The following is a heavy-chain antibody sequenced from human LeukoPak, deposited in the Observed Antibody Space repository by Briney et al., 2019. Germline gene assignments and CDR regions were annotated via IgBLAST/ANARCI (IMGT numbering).Heavy chain of an antibody. J-gene: IGHJ3*02. V-gene: IGHV3-30*02. CDR2: IRYDGSNK. CDR3: AKDLYYDSSGYYDSYAFDI. Sequence: PGGSLRLSCAASGFIFSSYAMSWVRQAPGKGLEWVAFIRYDGSNKYYADSVKGRFTISRDNSKNTLYLQMNSLRAEDTAVYYCAKDLYYDSSGYYDSYAFDIWGQGTMVTVSS. CDR1: GFIFSSYA. D-gene: IGHD3-22*01.